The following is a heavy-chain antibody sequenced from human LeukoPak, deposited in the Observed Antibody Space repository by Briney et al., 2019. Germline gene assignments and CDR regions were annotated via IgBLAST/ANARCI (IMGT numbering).Heavy chain of an antibody. CDR3: ARDLYSSSLSAEYFQH. Sequence: PGGSLRLSCAASGFTFSDYYMSWIRRAPGKGLEWVSYISSSGSTIYYADSVKGRFTISRDNAKNSLYLQMNSLRAEDTAVYYCARDLYSSSLSAEYFQHWGQGTLVTVSS. V-gene: IGHV3-11*04. D-gene: IGHD6-13*01. CDR2: ISSSGSTI. J-gene: IGHJ1*01. CDR1: GFTFSDYY.